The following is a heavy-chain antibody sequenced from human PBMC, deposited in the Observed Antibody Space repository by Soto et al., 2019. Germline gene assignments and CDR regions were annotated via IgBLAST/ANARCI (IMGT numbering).Heavy chain of an antibody. CDR1: GFTFSSYG. Sequence: QVQLVESGGGVVQPGRSLRLSCAASGFTFSSYGMHWVRQAPGKGLEWVAVIWYDGSNKYYADSVKGRFTISRDNSKNXLXXTMNSLRAEDTAVYYCARARQRHSSGWPDCYGMDVWGQGTTVTVSS. D-gene: IGHD6-19*01. J-gene: IGHJ6*02. V-gene: IGHV3-33*01. CDR3: ARARQRHSSGWPDCYGMDV. CDR2: IWYDGSNK.